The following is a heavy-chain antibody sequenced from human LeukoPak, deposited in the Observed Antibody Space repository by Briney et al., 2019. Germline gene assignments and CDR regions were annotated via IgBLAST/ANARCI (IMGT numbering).Heavy chain of an antibody. CDR3: ASSQEIYDFWSGSDY. CDR1: GYTFTGYY. CDR2: INPNSGGT. D-gene: IGHD3-3*01. J-gene: IGHJ4*02. Sequence: ASVKVSCKASGYTFTGYYMHWVRQAPGQGLEWMGRINPNSGGTNYAQKFQGRVTMTRDTSISTAYMELSRLRSDDTAVYYCASSQEIYDFWSGSDYWGRGTLVTVSS. V-gene: IGHV1-2*06.